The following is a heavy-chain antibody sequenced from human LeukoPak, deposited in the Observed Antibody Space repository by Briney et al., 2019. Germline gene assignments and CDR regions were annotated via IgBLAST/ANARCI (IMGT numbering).Heavy chain of an antibody. CDR2: IYYSGST. CDR1: GGSISSSSYY. CDR3: TDSSGYHGGFDY. V-gene: IGHV4-39*01. Sequence: SETLSLTCTVSGGSISSSSYYWGWIRQPPGKGLVWIGSIYYSGSTYYNPSLKSRVTISVDTSKNQFSLKLSSVTAADTAVYYCTDSSGYHGGFDYWGQGTLVTVSS. D-gene: IGHD3-22*01. J-gene: IGHJ4*02.